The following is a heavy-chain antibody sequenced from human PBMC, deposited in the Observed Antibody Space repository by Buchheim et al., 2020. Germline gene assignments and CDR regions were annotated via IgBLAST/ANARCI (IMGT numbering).Heavy chain of an antibody. J-gene: IGHJ6*02. CDR2: IYSGGST. D-gene: IGHD2-2*01. Sequence: EVQLVESGGGLVQPGGSLRLSCAASGFTVSSNYMSWVRQAPGKGLEWVSVIYSGGSTYYADSVKGRFTISRDNSKNTLYLQMNSLRAEDTVVYYCARELVVPAALVYYGMDVWGQGTT. CDR1: GFTVSSNY. V-gene: IGHV3-66*01. CDR3: ARELVVPAALVYYGMDV.